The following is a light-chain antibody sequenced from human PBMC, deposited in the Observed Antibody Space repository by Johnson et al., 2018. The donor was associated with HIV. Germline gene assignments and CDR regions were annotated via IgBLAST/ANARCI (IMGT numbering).Light chain of an antibody. V-gene: IGLV1-51*01. CDR2: DNN. Sequence: SVLTQPPSVSAAPGQKVTISCSGSSSNIGNNYVSWYQQLPGTAPKLLIYDNNKRPSGIPDRFSGSKSGTSATLGITGLQTGDEADYYCGTWDNSLRVYVFGTGTKVTVL. CDR1: SSNIGNNY. CDR3: GTWDNSLRVYV. J-gene: IGLJ1*01.